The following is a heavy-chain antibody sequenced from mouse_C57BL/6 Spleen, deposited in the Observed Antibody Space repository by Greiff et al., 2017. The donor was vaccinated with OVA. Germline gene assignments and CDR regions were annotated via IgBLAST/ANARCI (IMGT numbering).Heavy chain of an antibody. J-gene: IGHJ1*03. Sequence: EVQRVESEGGLVQPGSSMKLSCTASGFTFSDYYMAWVRQVPEKGLEWVANITYDGSSTYYLASLKSRFIISRDNAKNILYLQMSSLKSEDTATYYCARDNDARDWYFDVWGTGTTVTVSS. V-gene: IGHV5-16*01. CDR3: ARDNDARDWYFDV. CDR2: ITYDGSST. CDR1: GFTFSDYY. D-gene: IGHD2-12*01.